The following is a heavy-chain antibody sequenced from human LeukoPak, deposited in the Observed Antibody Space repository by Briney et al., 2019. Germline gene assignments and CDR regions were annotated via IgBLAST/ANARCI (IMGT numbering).Heavy chain of an antibody. J-gene: IGHJ4*02. V-gene: IGHV3-23*01. CDR1: KFTFSTFS. D-gene: IGHD6-19*01. Sequence: GGSLRLSCAASKFTFSTFSMSWVRQAPGKGLEWVSSISGSGGYTYCADSVKGRFTISRDNSKNTLFLQMNSLRAEDTAVYYCAKPAISSSGWYYDYWGQGTLVTVSS. CDR3: AKPAISSSGWYYDY. CDR2: ISGSGGYT.